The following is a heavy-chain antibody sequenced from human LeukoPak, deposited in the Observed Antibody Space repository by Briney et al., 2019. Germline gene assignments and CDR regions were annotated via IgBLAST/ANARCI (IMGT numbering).Heavy chain of an antibody. CDR2: IKQDGSEK. J-gene: IGHJ3*02. D-gene: IGHD6-6*01. V-gene: IGHV3-7*03. Sequence: GGSLRLSCAASGFTFTNYWMSWVRQAPGKGLEWVANIKQDGSEKDYVDSVRGRFTISRDSAKNSLFLQVNSLRAEDTAVYYCARVYSSSSGKNAFDIWGQGTMVTVSS. CDR1: GFTFTNYW. CDR3: ARVYSSSSGKNAFDI.